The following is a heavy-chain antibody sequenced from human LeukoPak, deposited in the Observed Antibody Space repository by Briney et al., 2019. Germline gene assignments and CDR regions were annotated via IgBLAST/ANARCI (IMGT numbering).Heavy chain of an antibody. CDR1: GGSFSSHH. J-gene: IGHJ4*02. CDR3: ARGPEGSGSYMCDY. V-gene: IGHV4-59*11. D-gene: IGHD3-10*01. CDR2: INYSGTT. Sequence: PETLSLTCTVSGGSFSSHHWSWIRQPPGKGLEWIGYINYSGTTNYNPSLKSRVIMSVDTSKNQFSLRLTSVTAADTAVYYCARGPEGSGSYMCDYWGQGTLVTVSS.